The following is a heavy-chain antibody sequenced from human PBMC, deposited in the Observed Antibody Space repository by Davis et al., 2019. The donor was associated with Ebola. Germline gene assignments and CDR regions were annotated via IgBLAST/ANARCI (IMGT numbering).Heavy chain of an antibody. V-gene: IGHV1-46*01. CDR2: INPSGGST. CDR3: ARDCSGGSGDNWFDP. Sequence: AASVTVSCKASGYTFTSYYMHWVRQAPGQGLEWMGIINPSGGSTSYAQKFQDRVTMTTDTSTSTAYMELRSLRSDDTAVYYCARDCSGGSGDNWFDPWGQGTLVTVSS. J-gene: IGHJ5*02. CDR1: GYTFTSYY. D-gene: IGHD2-15*01.